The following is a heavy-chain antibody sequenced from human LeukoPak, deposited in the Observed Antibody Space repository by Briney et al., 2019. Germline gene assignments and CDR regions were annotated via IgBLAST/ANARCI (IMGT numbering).Heavy chain of an antibody. D-gene: IGHD5-24*01. V-gene: IGHV1-69*04. CDR1: GYTFTGYY. Sequence: ASVKVSCKASGYTFTGYYMHWVRQAPGQGLEWMGRIIPILGIANYAQKFQGRVTITADKSTSTAYMELSSLRSEDTAVYYCARVLGGYNIDYWGQGTLVTVSS. CDR2: IIPILGIA. J-gene: IGHJ4*02. CDR3: ARVLGGYNIDY.